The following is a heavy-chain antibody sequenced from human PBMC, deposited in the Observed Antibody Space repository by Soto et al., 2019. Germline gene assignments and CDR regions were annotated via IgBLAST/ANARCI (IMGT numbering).Heavy chain of an antibody. J-gene: IGHJ5*02. V-gene: IGHV1-69*02. D-gene: IGHD6-13*01. Sequence: SVKVSCKASGGTFSSYTISWVRQAPGQGLEWMGRIIPILGIANYAQKFQGRVTITADKSTSTAYMELSSLRSEDTAVYYCVEQQLVRNENWFDPWGQGTLATVSS. CDR1: GGTFSSYT. CDR3: VEQQLVRNENWFDP. CDR2: IIPILGIA.